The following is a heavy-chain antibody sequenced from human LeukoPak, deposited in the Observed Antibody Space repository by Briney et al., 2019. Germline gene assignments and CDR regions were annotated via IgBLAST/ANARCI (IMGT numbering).Heavy chain of an antibody. CDR2: MHQSGST. CDR1: DFSINSGYH. V-gene: IGHV4-38-2*02. J-gene: IGHJ4*02. D-gene: IGHD3-10*01. Sequence: SETLSLTCTVSDFSINSGYHWGWVRQPPGKGLEWIGSMHQSGSTYYNPSLKSRVTMSTDTSKSQFSLKLSSVTAADTAVYYCARDRSYFTFDYWGQGTLVTVSS. CDR3: ARDRSYFTFDY.